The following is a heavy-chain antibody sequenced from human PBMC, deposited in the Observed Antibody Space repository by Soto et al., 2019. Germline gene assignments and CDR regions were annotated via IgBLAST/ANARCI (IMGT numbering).Heavy chain of an antibody. D-gene: IGHD3-3*01. CDR2: IYFSGST. CDR3: ARLSGPDFWSGYYTPRYYFDY. CDR1: GGSITNPNDY. Sequence: ASETLSLACTVSGGSITNPNDYWGWIRQPPGKGLEWVGTIYFSGSTYYNPSLKSRVTISVDTSKNQFSLKLGSVTASDTAMYYCARLSGPDFWSGYYTPRYYFDYWGQGTLVTVSS. J-gene: IGHJ4*02. V-gene: IGHV4-39*07.